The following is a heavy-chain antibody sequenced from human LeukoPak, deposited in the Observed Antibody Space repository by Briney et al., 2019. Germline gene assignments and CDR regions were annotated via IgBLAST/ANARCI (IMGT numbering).Heavy chain of an antibody. CDR1: GFSFSRYS. CDR3: ARDGRFGELTH. CDR2: LYDGGPT. Sequence: PGGSLRLSCTASGFSFSRYSMNWVRQAPGKGLEWVSVLYDGGPTYYADSVKGRFTISRDNSRNMVYLQMMSLRAEDTAIYYCARDGRFGELTHWGQGTLVTVSS. D-gene: IGHD3-10*01. J-gene: IGHJ4*02. V-gene: IGHV3-53*01.